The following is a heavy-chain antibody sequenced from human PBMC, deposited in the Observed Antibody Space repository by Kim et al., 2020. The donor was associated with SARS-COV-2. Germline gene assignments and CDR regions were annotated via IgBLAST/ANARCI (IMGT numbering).Heavy chain of an antibody. CDR3: ARGRMTAMDFNYYYGMDV. V-gene: IGHV1-8*01. CDR1: GYTFTSYD. J-gene: IGHJ6*02. D-gene: IGHD5-18*01. CDR2: MNPNSGNT. Sequence: ASVKVSCKASGYTFTSYDINWVRQATGQGLEWMGWMNPNSGNTGYAQKFQGRVTMTRNTSISTAYMELSSLRSEDTAVYYCARGRMTAMDFNYYYGMDVWGQGTTVTGS.